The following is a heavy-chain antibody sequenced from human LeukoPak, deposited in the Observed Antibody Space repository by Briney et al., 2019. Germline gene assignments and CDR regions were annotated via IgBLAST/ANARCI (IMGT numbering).Heavy chain of an antibody. J-gene: IGHJ4*02. V-gene: IGHV3-9*01. CDR1: GFTFGEYA. CDR3: ARDILYFGSAGYYFDS. CDR2: ISWNSGSI. D-gene: IGHD3-10*01. Sequence: GGSLRLSCAASGFTFGEYAMYWVRQPPGKGLEWVSGISWNSGSIGYADSVKGRFTISRDNGKNSLYLQMSSLRPEDTALYYCARDILYFGSAGYYFDSWGQGTLVTVSS.